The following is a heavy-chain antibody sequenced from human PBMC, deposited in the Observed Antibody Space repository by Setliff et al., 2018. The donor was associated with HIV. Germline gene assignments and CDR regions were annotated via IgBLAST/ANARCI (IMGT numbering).Heavy chain of an antibody. CDR2: INPNGVTT. Sequence: ASVKVSCKASGYTFTNYYMHWVRQAPGQGLEWMGIINPNGVTTSYAQKLQGRVTITRDTSTSTVSMELSRLRSEDTAVYYCARAAVWFGELFSLDDWGQGTLVTVSS. CDR3: ARAAVWFGELFSLDD. D-gene: IGHD3-10*01. J-gene: IGHJ4*02. CDR1: GYTFTNYY. V-gene: IGHV1-46*04.